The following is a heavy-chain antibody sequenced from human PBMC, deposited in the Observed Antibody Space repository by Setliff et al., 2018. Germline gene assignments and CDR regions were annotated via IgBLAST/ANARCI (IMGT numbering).Heavy chain of an antibody. CDR1: GGPISSYF. V-gene: IGHV4-59*08. Sequence: PSETLSLTCTVSGGPISSYFWSWIRQPPGKGLEWIGYISHLGITSYNPSLKSRATISVDTSKNQFSLTLTSVTAADTAVHYCARMTGFQYIDVWGKGTTVTVSS. CDR3: ARMTGFQYIDV. D-gene: IGHD3-3*01. CDR2: ISHLGIT. J-gene: IGHJ6*03.